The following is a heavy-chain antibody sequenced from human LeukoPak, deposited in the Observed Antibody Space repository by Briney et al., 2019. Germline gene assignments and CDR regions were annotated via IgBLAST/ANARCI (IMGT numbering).Heavy chain of an antibody. Sequence: GGSLRLSCAASGFTFSSHAMHWVRQAPGKGLEWVAVISYDGSNKYYADSVKGRFTISRDNSNNTLYLQMNSLRAEDTAVYYCAKVPNYYDSSGYPGRGFGAFDIWGQGTMVTVSS. CDR1: GFTFSSHA. CDR3: AKVPNYYDSSGYPGRGFGAFDI. J-gene: IGHJ3*02. D-gene: IGHD3-22*01. V-gene: IGHV3-30*04. CDR2: ISYDGSNK.